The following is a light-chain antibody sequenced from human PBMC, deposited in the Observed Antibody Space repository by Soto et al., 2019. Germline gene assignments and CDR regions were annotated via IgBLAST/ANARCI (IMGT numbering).Light chain of an antibody. CDR2: SND. J-gene: IGLJ2*01. Sequence: QSVLTQPPSTSGTPGQRVTISCSGSSSNIGSNTVTWYQQLPGTAPKLLIYSNDQRPSGVPDRFSGSKSGPSASLAISGLQSEDEADYYCGTWDSSLSAGVFGGGTQLTVL. V-gene: IGLV1-44*01. CDR3: GTWDSSLSAGV. CDR1: SSNIGSNT.